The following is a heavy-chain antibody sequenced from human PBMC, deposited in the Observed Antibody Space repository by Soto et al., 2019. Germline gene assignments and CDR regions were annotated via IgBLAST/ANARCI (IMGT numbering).Heavy chain of an antibody. V-gene: IGHV4-30-2*01. CDR3: ARGNDFWSGYPNWFDP. J-gene: IGHJ5*02. D-gene: IGHD3-3*01. Sequence: PSETLSLTCTVSGGSISSGGYSWSWIRQPPGKGLEWIGYIYHSGSTYYNPSLKSRVTISVDRSKNQFSLKLSSVTAADTAVYYCARGNDFWSGYPNWFDPWGQGTLVTVSS. CDR1: GGSISSGGYS. CDR2: IYHSGST.